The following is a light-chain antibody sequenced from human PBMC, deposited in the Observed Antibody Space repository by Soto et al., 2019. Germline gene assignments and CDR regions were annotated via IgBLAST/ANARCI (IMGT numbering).Light chain of an antibody. CDR1: QSISSN. CDR3: QQYNEWPRT. CDR2: GAS. V-gene: IGKV3-15*01. Sequence: EIVMTQSPATLSVSPEESAILSCTASQSISSNLAWFQQKPGQSPRLLIYGASTRATGIPPRFSGSGSGTQFTFTISSLQSEDFAVYFCQQYNEWPRTFGQGTKVEIK. J-gene: IGKJ2*01.